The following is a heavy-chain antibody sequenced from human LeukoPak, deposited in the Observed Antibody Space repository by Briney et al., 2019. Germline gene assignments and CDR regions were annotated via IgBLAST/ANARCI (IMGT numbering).Heavy chain of an antibody. J-gene: IGHJ3*02. CDR3: ARETVVPRPDDAFDI. D-gene: IGHD4-23*01. V-gene: IGHV1-69*04. CDR1: GGTFSSYA. CDR2: IIPVLDIA. Sequence: SVKVSCKPSGGTFSSYAISWVRQAPGRGLEWMGRIIPVLDIANYAQKFQGRVTITADKSTSTAYMELSSLRSEDTAVYYRARETVVPRPDDAFDIWGQGTMVTVSS.